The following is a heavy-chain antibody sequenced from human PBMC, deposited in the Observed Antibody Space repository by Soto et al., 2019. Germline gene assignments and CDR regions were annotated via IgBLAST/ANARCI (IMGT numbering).Heavy chain of an antibody. V-gene: IGHV3-7*01. CDR3: ARGGVAFSECEC. Sequence: PGGSLRLSCAASGFTFNDYWMSWVRQAPGKGLELLANINKDGRSDFYADSVRGRFTISRDNAKRSLYLQMNGLRVDDTAVYYCARGGVAFSECECWGQGTQVTVSS. CDR2: INKDGRSD. J-gene: IGHJ4*02. CDR1: GFTFNDYW. D-gene: IGHD3-3*01.